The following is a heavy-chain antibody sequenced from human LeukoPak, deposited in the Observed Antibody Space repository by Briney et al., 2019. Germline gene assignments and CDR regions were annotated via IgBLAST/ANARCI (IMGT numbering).Heavy chain of an antibody. CDR2: ISDSGGRT. CDR1: GITLSNYG. CDR3: AKTNGYYDY. Sequence: GRSLRLSCAVSGITLSNYGMSWVRQAPGKGLEWVAGISDSGGRTNYADSVKGRFTISRDNPKNTLYLQMNSLRAEDTAVYYCAKTNGYYDYWGQGTLVAVSS. D-gene: IGHD3-22*01. J-gene: IGHJ4*02. V-gene: IGHV3-23*01.